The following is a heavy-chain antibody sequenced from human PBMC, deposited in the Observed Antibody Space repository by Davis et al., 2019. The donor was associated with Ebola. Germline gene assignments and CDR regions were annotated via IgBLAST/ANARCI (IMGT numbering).Heavy chain of an antibody. Sequence: PGGSLRLSCAASGFSFSSYGMSWVRQAPGKGLEWVSSISSSSYYIDYVDSVKGRFTISRDNPKNSLYLQMNSLSAEDTAVYYCTREDWNSKNFDYWGQGTLVTVSP. CDR3: TREDWNSKNFDY. J-gene: IGHJ4*02. CDR2: ISSSSYYI. D-gene: IGHD1-1*01. CDR1: GFSFSSYG. V-gene: IGHV3-21*01.